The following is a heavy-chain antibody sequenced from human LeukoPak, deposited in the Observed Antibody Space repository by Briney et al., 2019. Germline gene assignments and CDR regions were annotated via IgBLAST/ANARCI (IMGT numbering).Heavy chain of an antibody. D-gene: IGHD3-22*01. CDR1: GFTFSSYA. V-gene: IGHV3-23*01. J-gene: IGHJ4*02. CDR3: ATPLDYYDTSDSHQGGD. Sequence: GGSLRLSCAASGFTFSSYAMSWVRQAPGKGLEWVSAISGSGGSTYYADSVKGRFTVSRDNSKNTLYLQMNSLGAEDTAVYYCATPLDYYDTSDSHQGGDWGQGTLVTVSS. CDR2: ISGSGGST.